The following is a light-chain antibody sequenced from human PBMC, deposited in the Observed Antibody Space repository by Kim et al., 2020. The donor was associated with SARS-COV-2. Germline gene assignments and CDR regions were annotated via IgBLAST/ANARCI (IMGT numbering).Light chain of an antibody. V-gene: IGKV1-33*01. CDR3: QQYDSLPIT. Sequence: ASVGDRVAITCQASQDISNYLNWYQQKPERAPNLLIYAASNLETGVPSRFSGSGSGTDFTFTISSLQPEDIATYYCQQYDSLPITFGQGTRLEIK. CDR2: AAS. J-gene: IGKJ5*01. CDR1: QDISNY.